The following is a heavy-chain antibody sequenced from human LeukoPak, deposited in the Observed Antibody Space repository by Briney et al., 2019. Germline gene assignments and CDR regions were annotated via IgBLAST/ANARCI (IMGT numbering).Heavy chain of an antibody. CDR1: GFTFSSYA. CDR3: ARASPQDYDFWSGYWDY. D-gene: IGHD3-3*01. V-gene: IGHV3-64*01. CDR2: ISSNGGST. J-gene: IGHJ4*02. Sequence: GGSLRLSCAASGFTFSSYAMHWVRQAPGKGLEYVSAISSNGGSTYYANSVKGRFTISRDNSKNTLYRQMGSLRAEDMAVYYCARASPQDYDFWSGYWDYWGQGTLVTVSS.